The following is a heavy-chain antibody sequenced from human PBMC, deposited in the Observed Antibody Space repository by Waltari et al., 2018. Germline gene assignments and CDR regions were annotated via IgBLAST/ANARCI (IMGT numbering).Heavy chain of an antibody. CDR2: INAGNGNT. D-gene: IGHD6-13*01. J-gene: IGHJ4*02. CDR3: ARGLGQLGFTDY. Sequence: QVQLVQSGAEVKKPGASVKVSCKASGYTFTSYAMHWVRQAPGQRLEWMGWINAGNGNTKYSQKFQGRVTITRDTSASTAYMELSSLRSEDTAVYYCARGLGQLGFTDYWGQGTLVTVSS. V-gene: IGHV1-3*01. CDR1: GYTFTSYA.